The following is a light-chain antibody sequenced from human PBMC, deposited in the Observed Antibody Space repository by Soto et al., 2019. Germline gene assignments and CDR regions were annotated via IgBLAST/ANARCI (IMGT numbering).Light chain of an antibody. V-gene: IGKV1-5*03. CDR3: QQYDRASLT. CDR2: RAS. CDR1: QSISSW. J-gene: IGKJ1*01. Sequence: DIQMTQSPSTLSASVGDRVIITCRASQSISSWLAWYQQKPGKAPNLLIYRASTLKSGIPSRFSGSGSGTESTLTISSLQPDDFATYYCQQYDRASLTFGQGTKVEIK.